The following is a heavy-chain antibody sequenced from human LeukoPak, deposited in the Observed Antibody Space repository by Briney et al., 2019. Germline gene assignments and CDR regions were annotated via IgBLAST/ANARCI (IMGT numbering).Heavy chain of an antibody. Sequence: GGSLRLSCAASGFTVSSNYMSWVRQAPGKGLEWVSVIYSGGSTYYADSVKGRFTISRDNSKNTLYPQMNSLRAEDTAVYYCARRTVELAYYYYMDVWGKGTTVTVSS. V-gene: IGHV3-66*02. CDR1: GFTVSSNY. CDR2: IYSGGST. CDR3: ARRTVELAYYYYMDV. D-gene: IGHD2-8*02. J-gene: IGHJ6*03.